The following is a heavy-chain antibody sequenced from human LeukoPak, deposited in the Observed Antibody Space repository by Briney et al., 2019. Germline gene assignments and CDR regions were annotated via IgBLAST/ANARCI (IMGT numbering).Heavy chain of an antibody. Sequence: GGSLRLSCAASGFTFSDYYMSWIRQAPGKGLEWVSYISSSGSTIYYADSVKGRFTISRDNAKNSLYLQMNSLRAEDTAVYYCASPYSSGWLPDAFDIWGQGTMVTVSS. D-gene: IGHD6-25*01. V-gene: IGHV3-11*01. CDR1: GFTFSDYY. CDR3: ASPYSSGWLPDAFDI. J-gene: IGHJ3*02. CDR2: ISSSGSTI.